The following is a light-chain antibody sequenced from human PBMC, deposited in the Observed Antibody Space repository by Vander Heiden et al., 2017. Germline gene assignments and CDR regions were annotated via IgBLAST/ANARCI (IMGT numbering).Light chain of an antibody. Sequence: DIQMTQSPSSLSASVGDRVTITCRASQSINSYLNWYQQKPGKAPNLLIYAASSLQSGVPSRFSGSGSGTDFTLTMSSLQPEDFATYYCQQSYSTPPNTFGQGTKLEIK. CDR2: AAS. J-gene: IGKJ2*01. V-gene: IGKV1-39*01. CDR1: QSINSY. CDR3: QQSYSTPPNT.